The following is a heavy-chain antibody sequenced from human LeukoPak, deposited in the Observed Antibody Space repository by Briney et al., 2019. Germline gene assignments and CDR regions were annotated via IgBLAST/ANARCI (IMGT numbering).Heavy chain of an antibody. V-gene: IGHV3-30*04. D-gene: IGHD2-15*01. Sequence: GRSLRLSCAASGFTFSSYAMHWVRQAPGKGLEWVAVISYDGSNKYYADSVKGRFTISRDNSKNTLYLQMNSLRAEDTAVYYCARHPDIVVVVAVAFDYWGQGTLVTVSS. CDR3: ARHPDIVVVVAVAFDY. CDR2: ISYDGSNK. J-gene: IGHJ4*02. CDR1: GFTFSSYA.